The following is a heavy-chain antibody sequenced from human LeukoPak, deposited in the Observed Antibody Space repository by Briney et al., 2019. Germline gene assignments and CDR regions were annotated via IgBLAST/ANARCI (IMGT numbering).Heavy chain of an antibody. D-gene: IGHD3-3*01. V-gene: IGHV3-53*01. CDR1: GFTVSSNY. J-gene: IGHJ4*02. CDR3: AREGRSTIPFDY. Sequence: GGSLRLSCAASGFTVSSNYMSWVRQAPGKGLEWVSVIYSGGSTYYADSVKGRFTISRDNSKNTLYLQMNSLRAEDTAVYYCAREGRSTIPFDYWGQGTLVTVSS. CDR2: IYSGGST.